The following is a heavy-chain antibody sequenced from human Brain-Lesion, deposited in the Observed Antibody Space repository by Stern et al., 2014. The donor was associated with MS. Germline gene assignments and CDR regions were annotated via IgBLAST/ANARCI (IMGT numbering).Heavy chain of an antibody. CDR1: GGSVSSTSYA. CDR3: AGEEDIRYCSGGSCTGNWFDP. Sequence: VQLVESGPGLVKPSETLSLTCTVAGGSVSSTSYAWAWIRQPPGKGLEWIGTIYYSGNTYYSPSLKSRLTISLDTSKNQFSRQLSSVTAADTAVYYCAGEEDIRYCSGGSCTGNWFDPWGQGTLVTVSS. V-gene: IGHV4-39*01. J-gene: IGHJ5*02. CDR2: IYYSGNT. D-gene: IGHD2-15*01.